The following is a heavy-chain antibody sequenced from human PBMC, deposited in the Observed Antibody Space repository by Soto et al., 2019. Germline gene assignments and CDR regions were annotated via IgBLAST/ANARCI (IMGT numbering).Heavy chain of an antibody. Sequence: GGSLRLSCAASGFTFSSYAMHWVRQAPGKGLEWVAVISYDGSNKYYADSVKGRFTISRDNSKNTLYLQMNSLRAEDTAVYYCARDASNKLHYDILTGYYGGWYGMDVWGQGTTVTVSS. CDR3: ARDASNKLHYDILTGYYGGWYGMDV. J-gene: IGHJ6*02. CDR2: ISYDGSNK. D-gene: IGHD3-9*01. CDR1: GFTFSSYA. V-gene: IGHV3-30-3*01.